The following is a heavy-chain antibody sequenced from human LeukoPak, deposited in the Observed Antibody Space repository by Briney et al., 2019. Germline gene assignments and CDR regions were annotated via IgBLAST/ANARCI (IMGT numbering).Heavy chain of an antibody. CDR1: GGSISSYY. J-gene: IGHJ5*02. D-gene: IGHD1/OR15-1a*01. Sequence: SETLSLTCTVSGGSISSYYWGWIRQPPGKGLEWIGSIYYSGSTYYNPSLKSRVTISVDTSKNLFSLKLSSVTAADTAVYYCARRIANRNWFDPWGQGTLVTVSS. CDR3: ARRIANRNWFDP. CDR2: IYYSGST. V-gene: IGHV4-39*01.